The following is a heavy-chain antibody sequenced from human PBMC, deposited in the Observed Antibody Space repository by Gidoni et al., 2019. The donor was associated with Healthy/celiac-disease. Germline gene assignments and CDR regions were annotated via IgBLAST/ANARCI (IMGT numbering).Heavy chain of an antibody. Sequence: QVQLVQSGAEVKKPGASVRVSWKASGYTFTSYYMHWVRQAPGQGLEWMGIINPSGGSTSYAQKFQGSVTMTRDTSTSTVYMELSSLRSEDTAVYYCAMSPGVSGLGYWGQGTLITVSS. CDR1: GYTFTSYY. V-gene: IGHV1-46*03. D-gene: IGHD3-10*01. J-gene: IGHJ4*02. CDR3: AMSPGVSGLGY. CDR2: INPSGGST.